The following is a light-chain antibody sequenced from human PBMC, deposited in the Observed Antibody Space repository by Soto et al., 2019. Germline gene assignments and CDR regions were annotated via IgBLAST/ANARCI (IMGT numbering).Light chain of an antibody. V-gene: IGKV3-20*01. J-gene: IGKJ1*01. CDR3: QQYGSSGT. Sequence: EIVLTQSPGTLSLSPGERATLSCRASQSVRNNYLAWYQQKPGQAPRLLIYRASNRATGIPDRFSGSGSGTDFTLTISSLKPEDFAVYYCQQYGSSGTFGQGTKVESK. CDR2: RAS. CDR1: QSVRNNY.